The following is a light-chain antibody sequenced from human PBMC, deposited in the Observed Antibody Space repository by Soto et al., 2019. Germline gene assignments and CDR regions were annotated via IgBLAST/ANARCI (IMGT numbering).Light chain of an antibody. CDR1: ISDIGSYDR. V-gene: IGLV2-23*01. J-gene: IGLJ2*01. Sequence: QSALIQPASVSGSPGQSITISCTGTISDIGSYDRVSWYQRHPGRAPKRMIYEDTRRPSGISNRFSGSKSGITASLTISGLQAEDDADYYCCSYAGSDIYVVFGGGTKLTVL. CDR2: EDT. CDR3: CSYAGSDIYVV.